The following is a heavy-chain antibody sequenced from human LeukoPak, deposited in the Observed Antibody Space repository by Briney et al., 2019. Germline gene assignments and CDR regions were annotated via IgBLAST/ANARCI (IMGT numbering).Heavy chain of an antibody. J-gene: IGHJ4*02. V-gene: IGHV3-11*01. CDR3: ARFPGSHYSSPLDY. Sequence: PGGSLRLSCAASGFTFSDYYMIWIRQAPGQGLEWVSYISSSGSTIYDADSVKGRFTISRDNAKNSLYLQMNSLRAEDTAVYYCARFPGSHYSSPLDYWGQGTLVTVSS. CDR1: GFTFSDYY. CDR2: ISSSGSTI. D-gene: IGHD6-13*01.